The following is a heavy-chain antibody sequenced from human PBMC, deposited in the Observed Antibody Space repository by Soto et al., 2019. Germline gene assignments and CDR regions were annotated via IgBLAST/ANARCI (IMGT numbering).Heavy chain of an antibody. CDR1: GGTFSSYA. D-gene: IGHD3-22*01. Sequence: SVKVSCKASGGTFSSYAISWVRQAPGQGLEWMGGIIPIFGTANYAQKFQGRVTITADESTSTAYMELSSLRSEDTAVYYCARELHDSSGYYPYYYYGMDVWGQGTTVTVSS. CDR2: IIPIFGTA. CDR3: ARELHDSSGYYPYYYYGMDV. J-gene: IGHJ6*02. V-gene: IGHV1-69*13.